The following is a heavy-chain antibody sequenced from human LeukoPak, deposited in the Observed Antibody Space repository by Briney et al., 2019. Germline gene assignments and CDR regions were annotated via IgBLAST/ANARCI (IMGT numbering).Heavy chain of an antibody. CDR2: IYHSGSS. J-gene: IGHJ4*02. CDR1: GDSISSSNW. Sequence: SGTLSLTCAVSGDSISSSNWWSWVRQPPGKGLEWIGGIYHSGSSNYNPSLKSRVTISVDKSKNQFSLKLSSVTAADTAVYYCARGLMTTGRSNYDCWGQGTLVTVSS. CDR3: ARGLMTTGRSNYDC. D-gene: IGHD4-17*01. V-gene: IGHV4-4*02.